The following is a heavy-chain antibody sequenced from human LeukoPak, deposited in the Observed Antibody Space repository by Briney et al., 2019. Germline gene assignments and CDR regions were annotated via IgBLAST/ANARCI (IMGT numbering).Heavy chain of an antibody. J-gene: IGHJ4*02. V-gene: IGHV4-59*02. CDR1: GGSVSSYY. CDR2: NYYSGST. Sequence: PSETLSLTCTVSGGSVSSYYWSWIRQPPGKGLEWIGYNYYSGSTNYDPSLKSRVTISVDTSKNQFSLKLSSVTAADTAVYYCAREAGGDFDYWGQGTLVTVSS. CDR3: AREAGGDFDY.